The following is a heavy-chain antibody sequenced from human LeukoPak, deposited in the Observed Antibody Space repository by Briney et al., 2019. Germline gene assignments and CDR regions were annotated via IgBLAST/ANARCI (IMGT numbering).Heavy chain of an antibody. Sequence: GGSLRLSCAASGFTFSSYWMSWVRQAPGKGLEWVANINQDVSEENFVDSVKGRFTISRDNAKNTLYLQMNSLRDEDTAVYYCARGTLLWFGEYYHYFDYWGQGTLVTVSS. D-gene: IGHD3-10*01. CDR1: GFTFSSYW. V-gene: IGHV3-7*02. CDR3: ARGTLLWFGEYYHYFDY. CDR2: INQDVSEE. J-gene: IGHJ4*02.